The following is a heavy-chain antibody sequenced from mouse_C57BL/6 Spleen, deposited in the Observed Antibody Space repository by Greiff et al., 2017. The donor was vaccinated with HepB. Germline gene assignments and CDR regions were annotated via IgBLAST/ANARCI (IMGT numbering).Heavy chain of an antibody. CDR3: ARSRDYGHFDY. CDR1: GYSFTDYN. CDR2: INPNYGTT. J-gene: IGHJ2*01. Sequence: LEESGPELVKPGASVKISCKASGYSFTDYNMNWVKQSHGKSLEWIGVINPNYGTTSYNQKFKGKATLAVDQSSSTAYMQLNSLTSEDSAFYYCARSRDYGHFDYWGQGTTLTVSS. V-gene: IGHV1-39*01. D-gene: IGHD2-4*01.